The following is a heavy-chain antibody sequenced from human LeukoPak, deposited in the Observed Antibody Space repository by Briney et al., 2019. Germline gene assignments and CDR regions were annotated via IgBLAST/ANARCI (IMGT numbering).Heavy chain of an antibody. CDR1: GFTFSSYE. J-gene: IGHJ6*02. D-gene: IGHD2-2*01. Sequence: GGSLRLSCAASGFTFSSYEMNWVRQAPGKGLEWVSYISSSGSTIYYADSVKGRFTISRDNAKNSLYLQMNSLRAEDTAVYYCARTQHQLRERIYYYGMDVWGQGTTVTVSS. CDR3: ARTQHQLRERIYYYGMDV. V-gene: IGHV3-48*03. CDR2: ISSSGSTI.